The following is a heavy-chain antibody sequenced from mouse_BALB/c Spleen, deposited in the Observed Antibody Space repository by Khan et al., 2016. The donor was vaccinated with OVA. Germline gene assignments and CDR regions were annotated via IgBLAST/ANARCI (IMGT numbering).Heavy chain of an antibody. CDR2: INPSNDYT. CDR3: VREGAYHRSDGWFAY. CDR1: GYTFTSYT. V-gene: IGHV1-4*01. Sequence: QIQLVQSGAELARPGASLKMSCKASGYTFTSYTIHWVRQRPGLTLEWIGHINPSNDYTNYNQKFKDKATLIVDKSSCTAHMQLSSLTSEDSAVYYYVREGAYHRSDGWFAYWGQGTLITVSA. D-gene: IGHD2-14*01. J-gene: IGHJ3*01.